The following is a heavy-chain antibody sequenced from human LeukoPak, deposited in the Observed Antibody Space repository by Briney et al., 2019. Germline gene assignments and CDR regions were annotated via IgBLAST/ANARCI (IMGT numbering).Heavy chain of an antibody. CDR3: ATESLLDRWAEQPSKPHYYYYYGMDV. D-gene: IGHD1/OR15-1a*01. Sequence: ASVKVSCKVSGYTLTELSMHWVRQAPGKGLEWMGGFDPEDGETIYAQKFQGRVTMTEDTSTDTAYMELSSLRPEDTAVYYCATESLLDRWAEQPSKPHYYYYYGMDVWGQGTTVTVSS. CDR2: FDPEDGET. CDR1: GYTLTELS. V-gene: IGHV1-24*01. J-gene: IGHJ6*02.